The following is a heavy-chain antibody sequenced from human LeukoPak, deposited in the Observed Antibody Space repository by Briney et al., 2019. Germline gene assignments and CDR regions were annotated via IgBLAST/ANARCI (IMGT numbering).Heavy chain of an antibody. Sequence: ASVKVSCKASGYTFTSFDINWVRQATGQGLEWMGWMNPNNGNTGFVQKFQGRVTMTRNTSISTAYMELSSLRSEDTAVYYCARVDLWFGELGWGQGTLVTVSS. CDR2: MNPNNGNT. CDR1: GYTFTSFD. CDR3: ARVDLWFGELG. D-gene: IGHD3-10*01. J-gene: IGHJ4*02. V-gene: IGHV1-8*01.